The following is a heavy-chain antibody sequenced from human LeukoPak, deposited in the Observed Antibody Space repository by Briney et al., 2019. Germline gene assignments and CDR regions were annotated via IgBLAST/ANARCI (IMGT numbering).Heavy chain of an antibody. V-gene: IGHV4-59*08. CDR2: IYYSGST. Sequence: SETLSLTCTVSGGSISSYYWSWIRQPPGKGLEWIGYIYYSGSTNYNPSLKSRVTISVDTSKNQFSLKLSSVTAADTAVYYCASPWYYDILTGYLNWGQGTLVTVSS. D-gene: IGHD3-9*01. J-gene: IGHJ4*02. CDR3: ASPWYYDILTGYLN. CDR1: GGSISSYY.